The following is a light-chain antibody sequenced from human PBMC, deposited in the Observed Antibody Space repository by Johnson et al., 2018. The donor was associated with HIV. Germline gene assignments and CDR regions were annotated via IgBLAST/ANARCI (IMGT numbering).Light chain of an antibody. V-gene: IGLV1-51*01. Sequence: QSVLTQPPSVSAAPGQKVTISCSGSNSNIGNNYISWYQQLPRTAPKLLIYDTYKRPSGIPDRFSASKSGTSATLGITGLQTGDEADYYCGTWDSSLNGYVFGSGTKVTVL. J-gene: IGLJ1*01. CDR1: NSNIGNNY. CDR3: GTWDSSLNGYV. CDR2: DTY.